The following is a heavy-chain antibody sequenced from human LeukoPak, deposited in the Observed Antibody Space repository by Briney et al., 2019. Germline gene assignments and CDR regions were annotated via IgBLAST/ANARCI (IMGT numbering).Heavy chain of an antibody. D-gene: IGHD6-6*01. V-gene: IGHV4-38-2*02. CDR3: ARAGIAARPLTSRRSLYYFDY. Sequence: PSETLSLTCTVSGYSISSGYYWGWVRQPPGKGLEWIGTIYHSGSTYYNPSLKRRVTMSLDTSKNQFSLKLSSVTAADTAVYYCARAGIAARPLTSRRSLYYFDYWGQGTLVTVSS. CDR1: GYSISSGYY. CDR2: IYHSGST. J-gene: IGHJ4*02.